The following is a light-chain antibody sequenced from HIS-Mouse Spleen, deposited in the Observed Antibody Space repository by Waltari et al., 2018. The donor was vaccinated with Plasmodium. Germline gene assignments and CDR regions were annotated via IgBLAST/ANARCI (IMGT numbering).Light chain of an antibody. J-gene: IGKJ3*01. CDR2: GAS. Sequence: EIVMTQSPATLSVSPGERAPLSCRASQSVSSNLAWYQQKPGQAPRLLIYGASTRATGIPARFSGSGSGTEFTLTISSLQSEDLAVYYCQQYNNWSFTFGPGTKVDIK. CDR1: QSVSSN. V-gene: IGKV3-15*01. CDR3: QQYNNWSFT.